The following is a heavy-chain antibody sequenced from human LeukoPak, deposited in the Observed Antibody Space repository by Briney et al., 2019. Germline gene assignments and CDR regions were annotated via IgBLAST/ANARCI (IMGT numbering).Heavy chain of an antibody. V-gene: IGHV4-34*01. CDR1: GGSISSYY. D-gene: IGHD3-10*01. J-gene: IGHJ6*03. CDR2: INHSGST. CDR3: ARGRMVRGVIIPRGYYYMDV. Sequence: SETLSLTCTVSGGSISSYYWSWIRQPPGKGLEWIGEINHSGSTNYNPSLKSRVTISVDTSKNQFSLKLSSVTAADTAVYYCARGRMVRGVIIPRGYYYMDVWGKGTTVTVSS.